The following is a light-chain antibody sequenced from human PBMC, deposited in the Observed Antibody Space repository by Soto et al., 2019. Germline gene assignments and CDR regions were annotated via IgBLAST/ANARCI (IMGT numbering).Light chain of an antibody. J-gene: IGKJ5*01. V-gene: IGKV1-13*02. CDR3: QQFNSYPIT. CDR1: QDIRGA. Sequence: AIQLTQSPSSLSASVGDRVTITCRASQDIRGALAWYQQKPGKAPKILIYDVSTLESGVPSRFSGSSSGTDFTLTISSLQPVDFATYYCQQFNSYPITGGQGTRLEIK. CDR2: DVS.